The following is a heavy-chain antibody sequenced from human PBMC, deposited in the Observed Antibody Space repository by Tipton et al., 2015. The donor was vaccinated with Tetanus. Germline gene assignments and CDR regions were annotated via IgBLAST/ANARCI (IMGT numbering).Heavy chain of an antibody. CDR2: IKQDGTKQ. D-gene: IGHD2-21*02. J-gene: IGHJ3*02. Sequence: GSLRLSCAASGFTFKNYWMTWVRQAPGKGLEWVANIKQDGTKQNYVDSVKGRFTISRDNARRSVDLQMGSLRAEDTAVYFCVRDRSDGGGDTWYDVFDIWGQGTMVAVSS. V-gene: IGHV3-7*01. CDR1: GFTFKNYW. CDR3: VRDRSDGGGDTWYDVFDI.